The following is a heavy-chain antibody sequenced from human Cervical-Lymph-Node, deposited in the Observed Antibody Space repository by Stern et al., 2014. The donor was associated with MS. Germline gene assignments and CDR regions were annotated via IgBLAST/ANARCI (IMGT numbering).Heavy chain of an antibody. CDR3: ARHDGWLPHY. J-gene: IGHJ4*02. D-gene: IGHD5-12*01. V-gene: IGHV4-39*01. CDR1: GGSISRSTYY. Sequence: VQLVQSGPGLVKPSETLSLTCSVSGGSISRSTYYWGWIRQPPGKGLEWIGSIYYSGTTYYNPSLKSRVTIDTSTNHFSPSLTSVTAADTAVYYCARHDGWLPHYWSQGTLVTVSS. CDR2: IYYSGTT.